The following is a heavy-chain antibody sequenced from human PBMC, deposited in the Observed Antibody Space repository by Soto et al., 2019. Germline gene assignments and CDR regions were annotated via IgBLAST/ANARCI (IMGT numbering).Heavy chain of an antibody. V-gene: IGHV4-61*01. CDR2: IYYSGST. CDR3: ARFLVGASRGGWFDP. J-gene: IGHJ5*02. Sequence: PSETLSLTCTVSGGSVSSGSCYWSWIRQPPGKGLEWIGYIYYSGSTNYNPSLKGRVTISVDTSKNQFSLKLSSVTAADTAVYYCARFLVGASRGGWFDPWGQGTLVTVSS. CDR1: GGSVSSGSCY. D-gene: IGHD1-26*01.